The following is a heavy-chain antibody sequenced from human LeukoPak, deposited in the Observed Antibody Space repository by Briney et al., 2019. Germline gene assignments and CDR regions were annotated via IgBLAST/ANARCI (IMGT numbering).Heavy chain of an antibody. J-gene: IGHJ4*02. D-gene: IGHD3-22*01. CDR1: GGSISSGGYY. Sequence: SETLSLTCTVSGGSISSGGYYWSWMRQPPGKGLEWIGYIYHCGSTYYNPSLKSRVTISLDRSKNQFSLKLNSVTAADTAVYYCARGSYDSSGYYFFDYWGQGTLVTVSS. CDR3: ARGSYDSSGYYFFDY. V-gene: IGHV4-30-2*01. CDR2: IYHCGST.